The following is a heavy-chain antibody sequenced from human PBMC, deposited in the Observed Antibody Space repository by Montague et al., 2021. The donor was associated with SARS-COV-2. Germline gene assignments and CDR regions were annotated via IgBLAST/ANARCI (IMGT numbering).Heavy chain of an antibody. CDR3: ARWGEYYDSPYYYYAMDV. J-gene: IGHJ6*02. CDR1: GGSISPYY. V-gene: IGHV4-59*12. D-gene: IGHD3-3*01. CDR2: TSYSGST. Sequence: SETLSLTCTVSGGSISPYYWSWIRQSPGKGLECIGYTSYSGSTDYNPSLKSRVTISIDTSKNQFSLKLSSVTAADTAVYYCARWGEYYDSPYYYYAMDVWGQGTTVTDSS.